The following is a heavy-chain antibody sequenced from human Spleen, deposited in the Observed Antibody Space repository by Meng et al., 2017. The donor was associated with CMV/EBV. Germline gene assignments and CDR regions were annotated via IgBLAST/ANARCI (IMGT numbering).Heavy chain of an antibody. CDR2: ISHSGST. CDR3: ARGGDSSGYFGTDY. J-gene: IGHJ4*02. Sequence: VYGGSISGYYWNWNRQCPGKGLEWIGEISHSGSTNYNPSLESRVTISVNTSNNQFSLRLASVTAADTAVYYCARGGDSSGYFGTDYWGQGTLVTVSS. CDR1: GGSISGYY. D-gene: IGHD6-19*01. V-gene: IGHV4-34*01.